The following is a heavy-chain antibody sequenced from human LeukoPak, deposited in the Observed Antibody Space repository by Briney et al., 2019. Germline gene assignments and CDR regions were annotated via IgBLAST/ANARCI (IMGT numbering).Heavy chain of an antibody. CDR3: AKDPGVGATNDDYFAY. CDR1: EFTFSSYA. Sequence: GGSLRLSCAASEFTFSSYAMSWVRQAPGKGLEWVSAISGSGGSTYHADSVKGRFTISRDNSKNTLYLQMNSLRAEDTAVYYCAKDPGVGATNDDYFAYWGQGTLVTVSS. V-gene: IGHV3-23*01. J-gene: IGHJ4*02. D-gene: IGHD1-26*01. CDR2: ISGSGGST.